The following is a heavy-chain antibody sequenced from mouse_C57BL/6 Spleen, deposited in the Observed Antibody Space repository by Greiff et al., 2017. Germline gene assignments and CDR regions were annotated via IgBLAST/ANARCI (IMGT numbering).Heavy chain of an antibody. J-gene: IGHJ1*03. CDR3: ARHEGITTVVAHWYFDV. Sequence: VKLMESGAELVKPGASVKLSCKASGYTFTEYTIHWVKQRSGQGLEWIGWFYPGSGSIKYNEKFKDKATLTADKSSSTVYMELSRLTSEDSAVYFCARHEGITTVVAHWYFDVWGTGTTVTVSS. CDR1: GYTFTEYT. V-gene: IGHV1-62-2*01. CDR2: FYPGSGSI. D-gene: IGHD1-1*01.